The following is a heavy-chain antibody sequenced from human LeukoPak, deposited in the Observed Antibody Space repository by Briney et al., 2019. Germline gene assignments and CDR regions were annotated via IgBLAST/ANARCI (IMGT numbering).Heavy chain of an antibody. CDR3: AKDSASTVTSADY. CDR2: ISNSGGDT. Sequence: GGSLRLSCVASGFTFSSYALTWVRQAPGKGLEWVSTISNSGGDTYYADSVKGRFTISRDNSKNTLYLQMNSLRAEDTAAYYCAKDSASTVTSADYWGQRTLVTVSS. V-gene: IGHV3-23*01. J-gene: IGHJ4*02. CDR1: GFTFSSYA. D-gene: IGHD4-17*01.